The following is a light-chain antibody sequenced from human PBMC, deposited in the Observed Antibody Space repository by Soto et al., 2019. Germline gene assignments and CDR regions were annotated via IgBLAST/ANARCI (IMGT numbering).Light chain of an antibody. CDR3: QSYDHIFNGWL. Sequence: QSVLTQPPSVSGAPGQWVTISCTGGASNIGLDYDVHWYQQLPGAAPKLLIYYNNNRPSGVPDRFSGSKSGASASLTITGLQAEDEADYYCQSYDHIFNGWLFGGGTKLTVL. V-gene: IGLV1-40*01. CDR1: ASNIGLDYD. J-gene: IGLJ3*02. CDR2: YNN.